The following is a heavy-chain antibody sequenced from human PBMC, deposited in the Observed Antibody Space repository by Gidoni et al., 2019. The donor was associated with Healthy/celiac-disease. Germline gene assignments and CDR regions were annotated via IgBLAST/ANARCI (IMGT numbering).Heavy chain of an antibody. CDR1: GFTFSNAW. Sequence: EVQLVESGGGLVKPEGSRRLPGAASGFTFSNAWMSWVRQAPGKGLEWVGRIKSKTDGGTTDYAAPVKGRFTISRDDSKNTLYLQMNSLKTEDTAVYYCTTDLSIAAAGYGMDVWGQGTTVTVSS. CDR3: TTDLSIAAAGYGMDV. D-gene: IGHD6-13*01. J-gene: IGHJ6*02. CDR2: IKSKTDGGTT. V-gene: IGHV3-15*01.